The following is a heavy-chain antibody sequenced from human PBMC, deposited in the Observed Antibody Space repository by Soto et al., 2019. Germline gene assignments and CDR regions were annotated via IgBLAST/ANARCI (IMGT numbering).Heavy chain of an antibody. CDR2: TYYRSKWYN. J-gene: IGHJ6*03. Sequence: SQTLSLTCAISGDSVSSNSAAWNWIRQSPSRGLEWLGRTYYRSKWYNDYAVSVKSRITINPDTSKNQFSLQLNSVTPEDTAVYYCARSSTLRGQHQVSSITMVRGVIMDYYYYMDVWGKGTTVTVSS. D-gene: IGHD3-10*01. CDR3: ARSSTLRGQHQVSSITMVRGVIMDYYYYMDV. V-gene: IGHV6-1*01. CDR1: GDSVSSNSAA.